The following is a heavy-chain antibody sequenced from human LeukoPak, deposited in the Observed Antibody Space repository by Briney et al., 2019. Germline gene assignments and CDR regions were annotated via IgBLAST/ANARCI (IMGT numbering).Heavy chain of an antibody. Sequence: GGSLRLSCTASAFTFTTYALSWVGQAPGKGLEWVSAISAGAGSTYYADSVLGRFTIARDNSKNTLFRQMSDLRDQDTAVYFCARGAYGDYDSWGQGTLVTVSS. CDR2: ISAGAGST. CDR3: ARGAYGDYDS. J-gene: IGHJ5*01. CDR1: AFTFTTYA. V-gene: IGHV3-23*01. D-gene: IGHD4-17*01.